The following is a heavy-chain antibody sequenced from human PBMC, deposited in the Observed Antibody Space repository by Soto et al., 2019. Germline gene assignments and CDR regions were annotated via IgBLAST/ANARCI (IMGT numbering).Heavy chain of an antibody. CDR2: ISGSGDTT. Sequence: EVQLLESVGGLVQPGGSLRLSCAASGFSFNSNAMNWVRQAPGQGLEWVAAISGSGDTTFYANSARGRFTIARDNPKRTLFLQMNSLRAEDKAVYYCAKDQALDLLSSLYSAMDVWGQGTTVTVYS. CDR3: AKDQALDLLSSLYSAMDV. V-gene: IGHV3-23*01. CDR1: GFSFNSNA. D-gene: IGHD1-26*01. J-gene: IGHJ6*02.